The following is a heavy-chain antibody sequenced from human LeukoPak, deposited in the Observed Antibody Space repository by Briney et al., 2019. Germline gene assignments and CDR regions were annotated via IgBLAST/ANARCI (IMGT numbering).Heavy chain of an antibody. CDR2: IYYSGST. CDR1: GGSISSGDYY. Sequence: PSQTLSLTCTVSGGSISSGDYYWSWIRQPPGKGLEWIGYIYYSGSTYYNPSLKSRVTISVDTSKNQFSLKLSSVTAADTAVYYCASVVVVAASNYFDYWGQATLVTVSS. V-gene: IGHV4-30-4*01. J-gene: IGHJ4*02. D-gene: IGHD2-15*01. CDR3: ASVVVVAASNYFDY.